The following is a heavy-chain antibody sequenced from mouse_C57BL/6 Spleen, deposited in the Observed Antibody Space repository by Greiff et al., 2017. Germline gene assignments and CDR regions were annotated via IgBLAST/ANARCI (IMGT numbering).Heavy chain of an antibody. D-gene: IGHD2-3*01. V-gene: IGHV1-74*01. CDR2: IYPSDSDT. Sequence: QVQLKQPGAELVKPGASVKVSCKASGYTFTSYWMHWVKQRPGQGLEWIGSIYPSDSDTNYNQKFKGKATLTVDKSSSTAYMQLSSLTSEDSAVYYCAIDGYPYAMDYWGQGTTLTVSS. J-gene: IGHJ2*01. CDR3: AIDGYPYAMDY. CDR1: GYTFTSYW.